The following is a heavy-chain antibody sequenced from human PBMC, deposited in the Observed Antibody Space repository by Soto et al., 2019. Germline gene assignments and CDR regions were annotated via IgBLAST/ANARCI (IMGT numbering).Heavy chain of an antibody. D-gene: IGHD6-25*01. Sequence: QVRLVQSGAEVKKPGSSVKVSCKASGYTFSSYTINWVRQAPGQGLELMGGIIPVFNSATYAQKFQGRVTITADESTSTAYLELRSLRSEDTAVYYCARIWDGNQRPFDYWGQGTLVTVSS. V-gene: IGHV1-69*01. CDR1: GYTFSSYT. CDR2: IIPVFNSA. CDR3: ARIWDGNQRPFDY. J-gene: IGHJ4*02.